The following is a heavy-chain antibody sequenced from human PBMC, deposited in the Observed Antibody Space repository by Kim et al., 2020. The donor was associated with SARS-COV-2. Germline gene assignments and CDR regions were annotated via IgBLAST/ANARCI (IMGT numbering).Heavy chain of an antibody. D-gene: IGHD3-10*01. CDR2: ISPSGNSI. Sequence: GGSLRLSCAASGFTFSNYAMTWVRQAPGKGPEWVSSISPSGNSIYYTDSVKGRFSISRDNSKNTLCLKMNSLRAEDTAVYYCAKNYASGIPAYDYWGQGTLVTVSS. CDR3: AKNYASGIPAYDY. J-gene: IGHJ4*02. V-gene: IGHV3-23*01. CDR1: GFTFSNYA.